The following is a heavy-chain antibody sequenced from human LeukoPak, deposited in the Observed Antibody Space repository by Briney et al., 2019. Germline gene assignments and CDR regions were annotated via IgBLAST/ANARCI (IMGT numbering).Heavy chain of an antibody. D-gene: IGHD3-3*01. CDR2: IYYSGST. CDR1: GGSISSYY. CDR3: ARSYDFWSGYLDGMDA. Sequence: SETLSLTCTVSGGSISSYYWSWIRQPPGKGLEWIGYIYYSGSTNYNPSLKSRVTISVDTSKNQFSLKLSSVTAADTAVYYCARSYDFWSGYLDGMDAWGQGTTVTVSS. V-gene: IGHV4-59*01. J-gene: IGHJ6*02.